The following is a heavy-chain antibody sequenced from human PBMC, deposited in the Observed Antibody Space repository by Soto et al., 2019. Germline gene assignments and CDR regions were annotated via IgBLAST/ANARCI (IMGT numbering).Heavy chain of an antibody. CDR3: ARDLVLRQPEPYYYYGMDV. CDR1: GFTFSSYG. CDR2: IWYDGSNK. Sequence: GGSLRLSCAASGFTFSSYGMHWVRQAPGKGLEWVAVIWYDGSNKYYADSVKGRFTISRDNSKNTLYLQMNSLRAEDTAVYYCARDLVLRQPEPYYYYGMDVWGQGTTVTVSS. D-gene: IGHD4-17*01. V-gene: IGHV3-33*01. J-gene: IGHJ6*02.